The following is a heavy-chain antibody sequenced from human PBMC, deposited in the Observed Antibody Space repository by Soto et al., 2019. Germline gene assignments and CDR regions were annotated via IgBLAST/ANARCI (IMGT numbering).Heavy chain of an antibody. CDR2: ISPIFGTP. V-gene: IGHV1-69*01. CDR3: ARVVVGSRLSLDY. J-gene: IGHJ4*02. Sequence: QVQLVQSGAEVKKPGSSVTVSCKASGGTFSSYTIIWVRQAPGQGLEWMAGISPIFGTPIYAQKFQDRVTITADDSTMTAYMEMDRLTSEDTAVYYCARVVVGSRLSLDYWGQGTLVTISS. D-gene: IGHD2-21*01. CDR1: GGTFSSYT.